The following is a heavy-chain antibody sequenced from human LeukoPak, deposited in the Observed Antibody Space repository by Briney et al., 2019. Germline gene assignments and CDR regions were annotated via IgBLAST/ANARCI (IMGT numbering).Heavy chain of an antibody. CDR1: GGSISHYY. V-gene: IGHV4-4*07. D-gene: IGHD4-17*01. J-gene: IGHJ4*02. Sequence: PSETLSLTCTVSGGSISHYYWSWIRQPAGKGLEWIGRIYTSGSTNCNPSPKSRVTMSVDTSKNQFSLNLSSVTAADTAVYYCARAPRMDGDYSFDYWGQGTLVTVSS. CDR3: ARAPRMDGDYSFDY. CDR2: IYTSGST.